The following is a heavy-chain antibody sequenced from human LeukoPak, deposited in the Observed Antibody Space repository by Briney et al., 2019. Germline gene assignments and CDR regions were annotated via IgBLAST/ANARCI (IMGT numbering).Heavy chain of an antibody. CDR2: IKQDGSEK. D-gene: IGHD1-26*01. V-gene: IGHV3-7*03. Sequence: GGSLRLSCAASRFTFSNYWMTWVRQAPGKGLEWGANIKQDGSEKYYLDSVKGRFTISRDNAKNSLYLQMDSLRVEDTAVYYCARGGRYYFSWGQGTLVTVSS. CDR1: RFTFSNYW. J-gene: IGHJ5*02. CDR3: ARGGRYYFS.